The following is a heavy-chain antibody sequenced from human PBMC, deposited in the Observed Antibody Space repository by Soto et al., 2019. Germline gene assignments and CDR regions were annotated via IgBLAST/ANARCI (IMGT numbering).Heavy chain of an antibody. V-gene: IGHV3-23*01. J-gene: IGHJ5*02. CDR3: AKDLYVQPPSGWFDP. CDR2: ITGRGDST. CDR1: GFPFSDHA. Sequence: GSLRLSCAASGFPFSDHAMHWVRQTPGKGLEWVSAITGRGDSTYYADSVKGRFTISRDNSKSTLYLQMMSLRAEDTAVYYCAKDLYVQPPSGWFDPWGQGTVVTVSS. D-gene: IGHD1-26*01.